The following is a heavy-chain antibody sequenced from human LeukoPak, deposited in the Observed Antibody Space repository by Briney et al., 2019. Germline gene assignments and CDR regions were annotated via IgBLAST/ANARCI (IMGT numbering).Heavy chain of an antibody. CDR2: ISAYNGNV. D-gene: IGHD3-22*01. J-gene: IGHJ4*02. CDR1: GYTFTSYG. V-gene: IGHV1-18*01. CDR3: ARETTPRYDSSGYRPPLFDY. Sequence: GASVKVSCKSSGYTFTSYGISWVRQAPGQGLEWMGWISAYNGNVNYAQKPQGRVTMTTDTSTSTAYMELRSLRSDDTAVYYCARETTPRYDSSGYRPPLFDYWGQGTLVTVSS.